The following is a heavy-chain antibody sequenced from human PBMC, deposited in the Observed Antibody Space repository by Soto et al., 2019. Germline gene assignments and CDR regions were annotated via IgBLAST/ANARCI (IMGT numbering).Heavy chain of an antibody. D-gene: IGHD3-9*01. V-gene: IGHV4-34*01. J-gene: IGHJ4*02. CDR1: GGSFSGYY. CDR2: INHSGST. Sequence: SETLSLTCAVYGGSFSGYYWSWIRQPPGKGLEWIGEINHSGSTNYNPSLKSRVTISVDTSKNQFSLKLSSVTAADTAVYYCARGPTPDWLLYGYWSSTHFDYWGQGTLVTVSS. CDR3: ARGPTPDWLLYGYWSSTHFDY.